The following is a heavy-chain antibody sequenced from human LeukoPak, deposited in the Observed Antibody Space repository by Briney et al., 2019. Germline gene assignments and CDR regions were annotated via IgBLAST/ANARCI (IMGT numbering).Heavy chain of an antibody. CDR1: GASISSRNW. V-gene: IGHV4-4*02. D-gene: IGHD3-22*01. CDR2: IYHGGTT. Sequence: SGTLSLTCAVSGASISSRNWWSWVRQSPGEGLEWIGQIYHGGTTIYSPSLKSRVTMSVDESGNQISLKLTSVTAADTAVYYCARADSSANTLSGFDPWGQGTLVTVSS. CDR3: ARADSSANTLSGFDP. J-gene: IGHJ5*02.